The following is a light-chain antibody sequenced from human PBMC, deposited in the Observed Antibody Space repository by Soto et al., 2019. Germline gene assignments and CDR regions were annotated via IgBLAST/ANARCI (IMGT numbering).Light chain of an antibody. J-gene: IGKJ1*01. CDR2: GAS. V-gene: IGKV3-15*01. Sequence: IGMTRSPATLSVSPGEGVTLSCRVSQSVDNNLAWYQQKPGQAPRLLIYGASTRATGIPGTFSCSGSGTEFTLTISSLQSEDFAVYYCQQYNNWPRTFGQGTTVEIK. CDR1: QSVDNN. CDR3: QQYNNWPRT.